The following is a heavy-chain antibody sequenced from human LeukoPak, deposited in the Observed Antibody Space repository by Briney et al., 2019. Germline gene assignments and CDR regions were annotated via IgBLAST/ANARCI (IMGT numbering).Heavy chain of an antibody. D-gene: IGHD3-22*01. CDR3: ARAGYYDSSGYYYEYDY. CDR1: GFTVSSNY. CDR2: IYSGGST. Sequence: PGGSLRLSCAAAGFTVSSNYMSWVRQAPGKGLEWVSVIYSGGSTYYADSVKGRFTISRDNSKNTLYLQMNSPRAEDTAVYYCARAGYYDSSGYYYEYDYWGQGTLVTVSS. J-gene: IGHJ4*02. V-gene: IGHV3-53*01.